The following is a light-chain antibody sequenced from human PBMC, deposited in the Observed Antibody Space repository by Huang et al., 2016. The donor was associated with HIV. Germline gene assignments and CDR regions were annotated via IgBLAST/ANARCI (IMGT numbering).Light chain of an antibody. CDR2: DAP. J-gene: IGKJ4*01. Sequence: EIVLTQSPVTLSLSPGNRATLSCRASQSIGTYLAWYQQKSGQAPRLLIYDAPHRAAGIPARFSASGSVTDFTLTIDSLDPDDFAIYHCQQRAKWPLTFGGGTKVEMK. CDR1: QSIGTY. V-gene: IGKV3-11*01. CDR3: QQRAKWPLT.